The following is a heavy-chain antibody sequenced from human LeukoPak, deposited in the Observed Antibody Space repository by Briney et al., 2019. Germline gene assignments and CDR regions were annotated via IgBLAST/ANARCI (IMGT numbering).Heavy chain of an antibody. V-gene: IGHV4-31*03. CDR3: ASPKYYDFWSGYSAPFDY. Sequence: SETLSLTCTVSGGSVSSGDYYWTWIRQHPGRGLEWIGYICYSGTTYYNPSLKSRVTILVDTSKNQFSLRLTSVTAADTAVYYCASPKYYDFWSGYSAPFDYWGQGTLVTVSS. CDR2: ICYSGTT. D-gene: IGHD3-3*01. CDR1: GGSVSSGDYY. J-gene: IGHJ4*02.